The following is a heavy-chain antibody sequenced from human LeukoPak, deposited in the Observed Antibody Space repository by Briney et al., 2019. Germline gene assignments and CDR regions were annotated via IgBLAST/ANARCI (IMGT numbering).Heavy chain of an antibody. D-gene: IGHD3-22*01. CDR3: ARDNRGGYYDSSGYYLNWFDP. CDR1: GGSISSYY. CDR2: IYYSGST. V-gene: IGHV4-59*01. Sequence: SETLSLTCTVSGGSISSYYWSWIRQPPGKGLEWIGYIYYSGSTNYNPSLKSRVTISVDTSKNQFSLKLSSVTAADTAVYYCARDNRGGYYDSSGYYLNWFDPWGQGTLATVSS. J-gene: IGHJ5*02.